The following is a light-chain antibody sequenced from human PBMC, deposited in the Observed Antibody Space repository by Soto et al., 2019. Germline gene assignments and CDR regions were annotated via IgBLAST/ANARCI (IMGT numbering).Light chain of an antibody. CDR2: GVS. CDR1: RDISNY. Sequence: DIRVTQSPSSVSASLGDSVSISYRASRDISNYLAWYQQKPGQVPRLLISGVSTLTSGVTSRFSGSGSGTDLTPTITSLQPEDIATYFCQNYDTAPLTFGGGTKVDIK. V-gene: IGKV1-27*01. CDR3: QNYDTAPLT. J-gene: IGKJ4*01.